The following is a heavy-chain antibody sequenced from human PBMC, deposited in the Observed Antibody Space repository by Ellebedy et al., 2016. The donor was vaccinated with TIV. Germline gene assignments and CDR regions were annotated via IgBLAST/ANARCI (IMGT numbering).Heavy chain of an antibody. V-gene: IGHV4-39*01. CDR3: ASLGIPEGGWVPWDY. D-gene: IGHD6-19*01. Sequence: GSLRLXXTVSGGSISSSGYYWGWIRQPPGKGLEWIGSIYYSGRTHYNPSLKSRVTISVDTSKNQFSLRLSSVTAADTAVYYCASLGIPEGGWVPWDYWGQGTLVTVSS. J-gene: IGHJ4*02. CDR2: IYYSGRT. CDR1: GGSISSSGYY.